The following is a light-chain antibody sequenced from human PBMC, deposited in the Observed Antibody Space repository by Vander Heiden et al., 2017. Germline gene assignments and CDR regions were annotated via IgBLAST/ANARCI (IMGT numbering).Light chain of an antibody. J-gene: IGKJ3*01. CDR1: QGIRNY. Sequence: DIQLTQSPSFLSASVGDRVTITCRVSQGIRNYLAWYQQKPGYAPKLLIYAASTLQSAVPSRFSGSGSGTEFTLTISSMQPDDFATYYCQHFDSHVFTFGPGTKVDIK. CDR2: AAS. CDR3: QHFDSHVFT. V-gene: IGKV1-9*01.